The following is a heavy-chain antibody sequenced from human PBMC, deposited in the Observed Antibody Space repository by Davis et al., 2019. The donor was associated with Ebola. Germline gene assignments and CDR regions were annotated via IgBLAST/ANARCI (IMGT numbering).Heavy chain of an antibody. D-gene: IGHD6-13*01. Sequence: GGSLRLSCAASGFTFRSHAMHWVRQAPGKGLEWVAVISYDGSNKYYADSVKGRFTISRDNAKNSLYLQMNSLRAEDTAVYYCAKDGLFSSSWSFDYWGQGTLVTVSS. CDR1: GFTFRSHA. V-gene: IGHV3-30*04. J-gene: IGHJ4*02. CDR2: ISYDGSNK. CDR3: AKDGLFSSSWSFDY.